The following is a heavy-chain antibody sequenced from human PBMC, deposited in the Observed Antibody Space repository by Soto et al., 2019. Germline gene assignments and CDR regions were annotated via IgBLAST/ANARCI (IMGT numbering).Heavy chain of an antibody. Sequence: GGSLRLSCAASGFTFSSYAMHWVRQAPGKGLEWVAVISYDGSNKYYADSVEGRFTISRDNSKNTLYLQMNSLRAEDTAVYYCARDLSEEQWLVSGGMFQHWGQGTLVTVSS. CDR3: ARDLSEEQWLVSGGMFQH. D-gene: IGHD6-19*01. J-gene: IGHJ1*01. CDR1: GFTFSSYA. V-gene: IGHV3-30-3*01. CDR2: ISYDGSNK.